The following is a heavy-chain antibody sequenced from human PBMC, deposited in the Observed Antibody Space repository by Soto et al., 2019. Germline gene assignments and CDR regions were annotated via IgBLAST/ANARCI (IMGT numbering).Heavy chain of an antibody. V-gene: IGHV3-30*18. J-gene: IGHJ5*02. CDR1: GITFSSYG. CDR3: AKSYSSGYERWFDP. D-gene: IGHD3-22*01. CDR2: ISYDGSNK. Sequence: QVQLVESGGGVVQPGRSLRLSCAASGITFSSYGMHWVRQAPGKGLEWVAVISYDGSNKYYADSVKARFTISRDNSKNTLYLQLNSLRTEDTAVYYCAKSYSSGYERWFDPWGQGTLVTVSS.